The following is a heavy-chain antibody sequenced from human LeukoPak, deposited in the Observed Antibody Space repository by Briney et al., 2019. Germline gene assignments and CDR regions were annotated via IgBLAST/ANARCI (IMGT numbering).Heavy chain of an antibody. CDR2: IYHSGST. CDR1: AGSVSSAGYA. Sequence: SETLSLTCAVYAGSVSSAGYAWSWLRQRPGKGLEGIGNIYHSGSTSYNPSHKRRATISGDGSKDQFALKLSSVTAADTAVYYCARRESFYDIIARLPREHYFDYWGQRTLVTVSS. D-gene: IGHD3-9*01. CDR3: ARRESFYDIIARLPREHYFDY. V-gene: IGHV4-30-2*01. J-gene: IGHJ4*02.